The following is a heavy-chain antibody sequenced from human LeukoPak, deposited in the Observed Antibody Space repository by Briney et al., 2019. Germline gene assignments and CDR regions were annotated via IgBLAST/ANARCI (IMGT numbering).Heavy chain of an antibody. CDR1: GGTFSSYA. V-gene: IGHV1-69*13. J-gene: IGHJ4*02. Sequence: ASVKVSCKASGGTFSSYAISWVRQAPGQGLEWMGGIIPIFGTANYAQKFQGRVTITADESTSTAYMELSSLRSEDTAVYYCARDHGGDDSSGYFDYWGQGTLVTVSS. D-gene: IGHD6-19*01. CDR2: IIPIFGTA. CDR3: ARDHGGDDSSGYFDY.